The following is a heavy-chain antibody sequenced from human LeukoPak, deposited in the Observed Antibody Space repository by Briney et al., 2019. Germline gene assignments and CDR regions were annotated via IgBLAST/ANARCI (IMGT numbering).Heavy chain of an antibody. D-gene: IGHD5-12*01. V-gene: IGHV3-30*04. J-gene: IGHJ4*02. Sequence: PGRSLRLSCAASEFIFSSYAMHWVRQAPGKGLEWVAVISYDGSNEYYADSVKGRFTISRDNSRNTLYLQMNSLRADDTAIYYCAREIVAAIGFDYWGQGTLVTVSS. CDR1: EFIFSSYA. CDR2: ISYDGSNE. CDR3: AREIVAAIGFDY.